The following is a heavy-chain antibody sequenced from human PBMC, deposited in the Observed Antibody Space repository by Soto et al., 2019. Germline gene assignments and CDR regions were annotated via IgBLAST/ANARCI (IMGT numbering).Heavy chain of an antibody. CDR1: GFTFSSHT. CDR3: AKDRSIAAPKYSSSWYSGAFDY. J-gene: IGHJ4*02. Sequence: GGSLRLSCAASGFTFSSHTMNWVRQAPGKGLEWISYITSTSSTKNYADSVKGRFTISRDNANNSLYLQMNSLRDEDTAVYYCAKDRSIAAPKYSSSWYSGAFDYWGQGT. V-gene: IGHV3-48*02. CDR2: ITSTSSTK. D-gene: IGHD6-13*01.